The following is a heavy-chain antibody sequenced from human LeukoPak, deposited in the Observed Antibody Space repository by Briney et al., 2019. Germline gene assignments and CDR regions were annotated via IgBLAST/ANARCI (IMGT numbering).Heavy chain of an antibody. Sequence: GGSLRLSCAASGFTFSSYSMNWVRQAPGKGLEWVSSISSSSSYIYYADSVKGRFTISRDNAKNSLYLQMNSLRAEDTAVYYCARDRQWLSTGDYWGQGTLVTVSS. J-gene: IGHJ4*02. V-gene: IGHV3-21*01. CDR3: ARDRQWLSTGDY. D-gene: IGHD6-19*01. CDR2: ISSSSSYI. CDR1: GFTFSSYS.